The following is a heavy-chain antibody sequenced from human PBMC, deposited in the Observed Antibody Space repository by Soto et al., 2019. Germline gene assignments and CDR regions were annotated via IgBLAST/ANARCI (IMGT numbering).Heavy chain of an antibody. CDR2: ISAYNGNK. D-gene: IGHD6-13*01. CDR3: ARDLGHQLFDY. J-gene: IGHJ4*02. V-gene: IGHV1-18*01. CDR1: GYTFTSYG. Sequence: QVQLVQSGAEVKKPGASVKVSCKASGYTFTSYGISWVRQAPGQGLEWMGWISAYNGNKKYAQKLQGRVTMTTDTSTRTAYKELRSLRSDDTAVYYCARDLGHQLFDYWGQGTLVTVSS.